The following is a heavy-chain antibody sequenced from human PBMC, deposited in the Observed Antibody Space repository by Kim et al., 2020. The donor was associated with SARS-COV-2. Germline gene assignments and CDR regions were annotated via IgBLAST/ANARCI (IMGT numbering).Heavy chain of an antibody. CDR2: IIPKSGDT. V-gene: IGHV1-2*02. J-gene: IGHJ6*02. D-gene: IGHD3-10*01. CDR1: GYTFMGHY. CDR3: ARDRRYYYALSYSGLDV. Sequence: ASVKVSCKASGYTFMGHYMHWVRQAPGQGLEWMGWIIPKSGDTNYAQKFQGRVTMTRDTFSSTAYMELSGLRSDDTAVYYCARDRRYYYALSYSGLDVWGQGTTVIVSS.